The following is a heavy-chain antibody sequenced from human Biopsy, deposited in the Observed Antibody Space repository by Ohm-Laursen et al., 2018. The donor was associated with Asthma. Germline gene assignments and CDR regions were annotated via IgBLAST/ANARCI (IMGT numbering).Heavy chain of an antibody. Sequence: SLRLSCTASGFDFSDYTMNWVRQAPGKGLEWVSCISSSSSTIYYADSVKGRFTISRDNAKNSLYLQMNSLRDEDTAVYYCARFKRGYSYGYAGVFDYWGQGTLVTVSS. J-gene: IGHJ4*02. CDR3: ARFKRGYSYGYAGVFDY. CDR1: GFDFSDYT. V-gene: IGHV3-48*02. CDR2: ISSSSSTI. D-gene: IGHD5-18*01.